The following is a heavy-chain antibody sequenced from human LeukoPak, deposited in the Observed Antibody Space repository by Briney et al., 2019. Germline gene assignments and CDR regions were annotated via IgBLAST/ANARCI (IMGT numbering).Heavy chain of an antibody. Sequence: ASVKVSCKASGYTFTSYDINWVRQATGQGLKWMGWMNPNSGNTGYAQKFQGRVTMTRNTSISTAYMELSSLRSEDTAVYYCARGSLRFLEWLPQYYYGMDVWGQGTTVTVSS. CDR1: GYTFTSYD. CDR3: ARGSLRFLEWLPQYYYGMDV. V-gene: IGHV1-8*01. J-gene: IGHJ6*02. CDR2: MNPNSGNT. D-gene: IGHD3-3*01.